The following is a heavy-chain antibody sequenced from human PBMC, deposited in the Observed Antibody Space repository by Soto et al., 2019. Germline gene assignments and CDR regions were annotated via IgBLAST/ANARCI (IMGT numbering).Heavy chain of an antibody. D-gene: IGHD3-22*01. CDR2: IYYAGST. J-gene: IGHJ5*02. Sequence: PSETLSLTCTVSGDSIGPNYWSWFRQPPGRGLEWVGYIYYAGSTSYNPSLKSRVTISLETSKGQFSLRLSSVTAADTAVYFCARLGFYYQSLDPWGPGTLVT. CDR1: GDSIGPNY. V-gene: IGHV4-59*08. CDR3: ARLGFYYQSLDP.